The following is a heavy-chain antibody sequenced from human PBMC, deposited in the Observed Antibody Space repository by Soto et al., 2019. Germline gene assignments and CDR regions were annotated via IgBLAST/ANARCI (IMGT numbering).Heavy chain of an antibody. Sequence: PGGSLRLSCAASGFTFSSYGMHWVRQAPGKGLEWVAVIWYDGSNKYYADSVKGRFTISRDNSKNTLYLQMNSLRAEDTAVYYCARDWVPFDYGDYVFDYSGQATLVTVSS. CDR2: IWYDGSNK. CDR1: GFTFSSYG. CDR3: ARDWVPFDYGDYVFDY. J-gene: IGHJ4*02. D-gene: IGHD4-17*01. V-gene: IGHV3-33*01.